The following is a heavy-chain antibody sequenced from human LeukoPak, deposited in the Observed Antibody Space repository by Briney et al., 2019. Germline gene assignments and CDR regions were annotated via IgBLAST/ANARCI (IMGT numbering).Heavy chain of an antibody. Sequence: ASVKLSCKTSGYTFTNYDINWVRQATGQGLEWMGWMNTNSGNTGYAQKFQGRVTMTRNTSISTAYMELSSLRSEDTAVYYCARPHCSSTDCHPPEWFDPWGQGTLVTVSS. V-gene: IGHV1-8*01. CDR1: GYTFTNYD. D-gene: IGHD2-2*01. J-gene: IGHJ5*02. CDR3: ARPHCSSTDCHPPEWFDP. CDR2: MNTNSGNT.